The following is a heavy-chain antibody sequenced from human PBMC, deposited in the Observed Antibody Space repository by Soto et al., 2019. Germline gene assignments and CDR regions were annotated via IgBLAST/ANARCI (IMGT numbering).Heavy chain of an antibody. CDR3: AKVFYYYDSSGYYYFDY. J-gene: IGHJ4*02. CDR2: ISGSGSTI. D-gene: IGHD3-22*01. V-gene: IGHV3-23*01. Sequence: GGSLRLSCAASGFTFSSYAVSWVRQAPGKGPEWISSISGSGSTIYYADSVKGRFTISRDNSKNTLYLQMSSLRAGDTDVYYCAKVFYYYDSSGYYYFDYWGQGTLVTVSS. CDR1: GFTFSSYA.